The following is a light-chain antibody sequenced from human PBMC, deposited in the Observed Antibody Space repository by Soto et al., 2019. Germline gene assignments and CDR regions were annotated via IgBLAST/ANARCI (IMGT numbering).Light chain of an antibody. CDR2: SNT. V-gene: IGLV1-40*01. CDR3: QSYDSTLSAVV. J-gene: IGLJ2*01. CDR1: SSNIGAGYD. Sequence: QSALTQPPSVSGAPGQRVTISCTGSSSNIGAGYDVHWYQQLPGTAPKLLIYSNTNRPSGVPDRFSGSKSGTSGSLAITGLQAEDEADYYCQSYDSTLSAVVFGGGTKLTVL.